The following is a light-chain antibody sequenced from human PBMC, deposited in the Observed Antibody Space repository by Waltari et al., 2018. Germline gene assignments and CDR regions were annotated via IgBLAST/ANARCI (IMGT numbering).Light chain of an antibody. CDR1: SSNIGENY. V-gene: IGLV1-47*01. CDR3: AAWDDSLTGFVA. J-gene: IGLJ2*01. CDR2: RND. Sequence: QPVLTQPPSAPGTPGPRATISCSCSSSNIGENYVFRFQQFPGTAPQLLMYRNDRRPSGVPDRFSGSKSGTSASLAISGLRSEDEADYYCAAWDDSLTGFVAFGGGTKLTVL.